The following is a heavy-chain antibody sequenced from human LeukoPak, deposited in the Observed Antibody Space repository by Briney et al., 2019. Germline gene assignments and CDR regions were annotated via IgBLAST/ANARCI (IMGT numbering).Heavy chain of an antibody. Sequence: ASVKVSCKASGYTFTNYYIHWVRQPPGQELEWMGIINPSGGSTSYAQKFQGRVTMTRDMSTSTVYMELSSLRSEDTAVYYCAKSLKGFPPFDPWGKGTLVTVSS. V-gene: IGHV1-46*01. CDR1: GYTFTNYY. CDR2: INPSGGST. D-gene: IGHD2/OR15-2a*01. J-gene: IGHJ5*02. CDR3: AKSLKGFPPFDP.